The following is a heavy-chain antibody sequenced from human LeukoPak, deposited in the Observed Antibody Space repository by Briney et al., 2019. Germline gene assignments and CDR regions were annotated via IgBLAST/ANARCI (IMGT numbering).Heavy chain of an antibody. CDR3: AKDIGYVDTAILDY. D-gene: IGHD5-18*01. J-gene: IGHJ4*02. CDR2: ISWDGGST. CDR1: GFTFDDYA. Sequence: QSGGSLRLSCAASGFTFDDYAMHWVRQAPGKGLEWVSLISWDGGSTYYADSVEGRFTISRDNSKNSLYLQMNSLRAEDTALYYCAKDIGYVDTAILDYWGQGTLVTVSS. V-gene: IGHV3-43D*04.